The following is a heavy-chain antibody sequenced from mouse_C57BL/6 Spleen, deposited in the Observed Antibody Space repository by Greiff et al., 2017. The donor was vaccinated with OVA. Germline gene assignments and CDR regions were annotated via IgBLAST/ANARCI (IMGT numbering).Heavy chain of an antibody. CDR3: AREITTVVAWYFDV. D-gene: IGHD1-1*01. V-gene: IGHV1-80*01. CDR1: GYAFSSYW. CDR2: IYPGDGDT. Sequence: VQLQQSGAELVKPGASVKISCKASGYAFSSYWMKWVKQRPGKGLEWIGQIYPGDGDTNYNGKFKGKATLTADKSSSTAYLQLSSLTSEDSAVYFCAREITTVVAWYFDVWGTGTTVTVSS. J-gene: IGHJ1*03.